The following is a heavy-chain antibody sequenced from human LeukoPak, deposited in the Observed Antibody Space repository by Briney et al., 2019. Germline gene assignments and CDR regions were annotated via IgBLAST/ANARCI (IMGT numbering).Heavy chain of an antibody. J-gene: IGHJ4*02. V-gene: IGHV3-74*01. Sequence: PGGSLRLSCAASAFTFSSYWMHWVRRGPGRGLVWVSQINTDGGSTNYADSVKGRFTISRDNAKNTLYLQMNSLRVEDTAVYYCARGDSSSWYPAFDYWGQGTLVTVSS. CDR3: ARGDSSSWYPAFDY. D-gene: IGHD6-13*01. CDR1: AFTFSSYW. CDR2: INTDGGST.